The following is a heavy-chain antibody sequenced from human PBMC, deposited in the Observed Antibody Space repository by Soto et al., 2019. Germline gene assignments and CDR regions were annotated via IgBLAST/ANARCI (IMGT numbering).Heavy chain of an antibody. CDR3: ARVPKTGYSSSWLPFDP. J-gene: IGHJ5*02. CDR2: INAGNGNT. CDR1: GYTFTSYS. Sequence: ASVKLSSKASGYTFTSYSMHWLRQAPGQRLEWMGWINAGNGNTKYSQKFQGRVTITRDTSASTAYMELSSLRSEDTAVYYCARVPKTGYSSSWLPFDPWGQGTLVTVSS. D-gene: IGHD6-13*01. V-gene: IGHV1-3*01.